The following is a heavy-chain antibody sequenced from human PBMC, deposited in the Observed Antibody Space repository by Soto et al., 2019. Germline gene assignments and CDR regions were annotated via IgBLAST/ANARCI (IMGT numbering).Heavy chain of an antibody. J-gene: IGHJ4*02. V-gene: IGHV3-11*06. CDR2: ISSRSSYT. Sequence: GGSLRLSCAVSGFSFSDYYMIWIRQAPGKGLEMVSYISSRSSYTVYADSVKGRFTISRDNGKNSLYLQMNSLRAEDTGIYYCARDAGQYQLLLDHWGQGALVTVSS. D-gene: IGHD2-2*01. CDR3: ARDAGQYQLLLDH. CDR1: GFSFSDYY.